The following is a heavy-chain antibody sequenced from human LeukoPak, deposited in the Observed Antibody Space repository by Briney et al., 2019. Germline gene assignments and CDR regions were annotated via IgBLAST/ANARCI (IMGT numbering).Heavy chain of an antibody. CDR3: AKSYAVYSSSWYEEYNWFDP. D-gene: IGHD6-13*01. V-gene: IGHV3-9*01. CDR1: GFTFDDYA. Sequence: PGRSLRLSCAASGFTFDDYAMHWVRQAPGKGLEWVSGISWNSGSIGYADSVKGRFTISRDNAKNSLYLQMNSLRAEDTALYYCAKSYAVYSSSWYEEYNWFDPWGQGTLVTVSS. J-gene: IGHJ5*02. CDR2: ISWNSGSI.